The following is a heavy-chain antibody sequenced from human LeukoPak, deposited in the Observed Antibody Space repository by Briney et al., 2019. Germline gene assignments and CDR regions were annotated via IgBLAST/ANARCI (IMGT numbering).Heavy chain of an antibody. CDR3: ARDRIQLWSHDY. J-gene: IGHJ4*02. CDR1: GFTFSGYW. V-gene: IGHV3-7*04. Sequence: GGFLRLSCAASGFTFSGYWMSWVRQAPGKGLEWVANIKPDGSEKYYVDSVKGRFTISRENAKNSLYLQMNSLRAEDTAVYYCARDRIQLWSHDYWGQGTLVTVSS. CDR2: IKPDGSEK. D-gene: IGHD5-18*01.